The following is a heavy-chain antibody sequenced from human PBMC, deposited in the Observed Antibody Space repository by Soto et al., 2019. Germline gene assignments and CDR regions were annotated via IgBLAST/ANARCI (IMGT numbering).Heavy chain of an antibody. CDR2: MSSRSDYI. V-gene: IGHV3-21*01. Sequence: GGSLRLSCAATGFTFSTYSMNWVRQAPGKGLEWVSSMSSRSDYIFYADSVKGRFTISRDNAKNSLYLQMNSLRAEDTAVYYCARRYYYDSENRDAFDIWDQGTLVTVSS. J-gene: IGHJ3*02. D-gene: IGHD3-22*01. CDR3: ARRYYYDSENRDAFDI. CDR1: GFTFSTYS.